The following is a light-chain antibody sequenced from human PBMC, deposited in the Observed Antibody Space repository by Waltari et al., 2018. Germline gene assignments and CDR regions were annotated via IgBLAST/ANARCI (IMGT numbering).Light chain of an antibody. Sequence: DIQMTQSPSTLSASVGDRVTITCRASQSVDAWWAWYQQKPGKAPKFLIYKASNLESGVPSRFSGSGSGTEFSLTITSLQPADFGTYYCQQYSSYPPTFGQGSKLEI. V-gene: IGKV1-5*03. CDR2: KAS. CDR3: QQYSSYPPT. J-gene: IGKJ2*01. CDR1: QSVDAW.